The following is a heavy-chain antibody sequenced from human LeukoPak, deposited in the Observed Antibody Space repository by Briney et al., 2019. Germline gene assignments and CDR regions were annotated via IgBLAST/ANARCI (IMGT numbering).Heavy chain of an antibody. CDR2: IIPIFGTA. Sequence: ASVKVSCKASGGTFSSYAISWVRQAPGQGLEWMGGIIPIFGTANYAQKFQGRVTITADESTSTAYMELSSLRSEDTAVYYCARAGWIRLWLDWFDPWGQGTLVTVSS. J-gene: IGHJ5*02. CDR1: GGTFSSYA. CDR3: ARAGWIRLWLDWFDP. V-gene: IGHV1-69*13. D-gene: IGHD5-18*01.